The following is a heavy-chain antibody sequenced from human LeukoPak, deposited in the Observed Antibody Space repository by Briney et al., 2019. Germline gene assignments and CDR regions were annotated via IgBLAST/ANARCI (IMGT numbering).Heavy chain of an antibody. D-gene: IGHD2-2*01. CDR2: IYHSGST. J-gene: IGHJ5*02. Sequence: SETLSLTCTVSGGSISGSSYYWGWIRQPPGKGLEWIESIYHSGSTYYNPSLKSRVTISVDTSKNQFSLKLSSVTTADTAVYYCARATGVVPAHNWFDPWGQGTLVTVSS. CDR1: GGSISGSSYY. CDR3: ARATGVVPAHNWFDP. V-gene: IGHV4-39*01.